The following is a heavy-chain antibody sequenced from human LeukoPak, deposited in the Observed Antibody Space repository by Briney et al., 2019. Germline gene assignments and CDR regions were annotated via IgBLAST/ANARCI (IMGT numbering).Heavy chain of an antibody. D-gene: IGHD5-18*01. CDR1: GASISSNY. CDR2: IYYSGST. V-gene: IGHV4-59*08. CDR3: ARLGRRYSNDWYFDL. Sequence: PSRTLSLTCIAPGASISSNYWSWIGQPPGKGLDWIGAIYYSGSTNPNPSLKSRATISLDTSQNQFCLKLSSVTAADTAVYYCARLGRRYSNDWYFDLWGRGTLVTVSS. J-gene: IGHJ2*01.